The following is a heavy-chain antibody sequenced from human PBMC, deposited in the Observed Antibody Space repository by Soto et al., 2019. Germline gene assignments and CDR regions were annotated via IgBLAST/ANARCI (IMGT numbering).Heavy chain of an antibody. CDR2: INAGNGNT. CDR1: GYTFTGYA. D-gene: IGHD4-17*01. V-gene: IGHV1-3*01. CDR3: ARLPWADYGGIFDP. J-gene: IGHJ5*02. Sequence: ASVKVSCKASGYTFTGYAMHWVRQAPGQRLEWMGWINAGNGNTKYSQKFQGRVTITRDTSASTAYMELSSLRSEDTAVYYCARLPWADYGGIFDPWGQGTLVTVSS.